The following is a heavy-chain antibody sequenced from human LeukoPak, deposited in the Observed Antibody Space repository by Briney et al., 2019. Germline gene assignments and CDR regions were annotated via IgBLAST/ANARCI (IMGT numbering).Heavy chain of an antibody. Sequence: ASVKVSCKASGYTFTSYGINWVRQAPGQGLEWMGCISAYNGNTNYAQKLQGRVTMTTDTSTSTAYMELRSLRSDGTAVYYCARDSFALFGIVMVRGVILPNFDYWGQGTLVTVSS. CDR2: ISAYNGNT. CDR3: ARDSFALFGIVMVRGVILPNFDY. J-gene: IGHJ4*02. CDR1: GYTFTSYG. V-gene: IGHV1-18*01. D-gene: IGHD3-10*01.